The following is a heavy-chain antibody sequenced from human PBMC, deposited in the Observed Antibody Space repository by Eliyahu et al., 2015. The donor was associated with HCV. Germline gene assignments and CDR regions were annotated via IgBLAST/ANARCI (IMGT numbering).Heavy chain of an antibody. CDR3: ARTAPVGATKGDAFDI. V-gene: IGHV4-39*01. CDR1: GGSISSSSYY. Sequence: QLQLQESGPGLVKPSETLSLTCTVSGGSISSSSYYWGWIRQPPGKGLEWIGSIYYSGSTHHNPSLKSRVTISVDTSKNQFSLKLSSVTAADTAVYYCARTAPVGATKGDAFDIWGQGTMVTVSS. J-gene: IGHJ3*02. CDR2: IYYSGST. D-gene: IGHD1-26*01.